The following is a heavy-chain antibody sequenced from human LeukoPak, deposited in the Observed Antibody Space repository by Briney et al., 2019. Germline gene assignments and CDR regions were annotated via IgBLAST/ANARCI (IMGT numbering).Heavy chain of an antibody. CDR3: TRDSRGAPDY. CDR1: GFTFGDYA. Sequence: GGSLRLSCTASGFTFGDYAMSWFRQAPGKGLEGVGFIRSKGYGGITEYAASVKGRFTISIDDSKSIAYLQMNSLKAEDTAVYYCTRDSRGAPDYWGQGTLVTVAS. J-gene: IGHJ4*02. CDR2: IRSKGYGGIT. V-gene: IGHV3-49*03. D-gene: IGHD3-22*01.